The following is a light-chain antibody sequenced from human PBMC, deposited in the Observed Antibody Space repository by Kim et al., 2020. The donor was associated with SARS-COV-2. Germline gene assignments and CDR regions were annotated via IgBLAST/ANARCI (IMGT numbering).Light chain of an antibody. V-gene: IGLV4-69*01. CDR3: QTWGTGIHWV. CDR2: LNSDGSH. Sequence: VNATCNLNSGHSDYAIAWHQQQPEKGPRFLMKLNSDGSHVKGDGIPDRFSGSSSGTDRYLTISSLQSEDEADYYCQTWGTGIHWVFGGGTKLTVL. J-gene: IGLJ3*02. CDR1: SGHSDYA.